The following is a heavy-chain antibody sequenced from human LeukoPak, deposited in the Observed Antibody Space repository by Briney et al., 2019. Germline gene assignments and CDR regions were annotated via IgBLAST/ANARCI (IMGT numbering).Heavy chain of an antibody. J-gene: IGHJ4*02. CDR1: GFTFSRFS. CDR3: ARDEGYSYGSLDY. CDR2: ISSSSGTI. D-gene: IGHD5-18*01. Sequence: GGSLRLSCAASGFTFSRFSMNWVRQAPGKGLEWVSYISSSSGTIYYADSVKGRFTISRDNAKNSLYLQMNSLRAEDTAVYYCARDEGYSYGSLDYWGQGTLVTVSS. V-gene: IGHV3-48*04.